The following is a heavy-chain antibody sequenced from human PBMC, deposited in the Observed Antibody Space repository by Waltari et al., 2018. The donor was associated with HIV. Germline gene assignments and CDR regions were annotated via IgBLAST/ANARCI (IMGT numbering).Heavy chain of an antibody. V-gene: IGHV4-38-2*01. J-gene: IGHJ4*02. Sequence: QVQLQESGPGLVKPSETLSLTCGVSGYPITSGYHWGWIRQPPGMGLAWIGSIFHGGSAYYNPPLRSRVTISVDTSKNQFSLKLNSVTAADTAVYFCARSEGAQTATIFDRWGQGTLVTVSS. CDR3: ARSEGAQTATIFDR. CDR1: GYPITSGYH. D-gene: IGHD3-3*01. CDR2: IFHGGSA.